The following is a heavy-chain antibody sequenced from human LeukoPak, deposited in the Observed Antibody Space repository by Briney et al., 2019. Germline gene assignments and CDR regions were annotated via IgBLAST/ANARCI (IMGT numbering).Heavy chain of an antibody. CDR1: GGSISSGSYY. CDR3: ASTLGSTSLSYYYGMDV. J-gene: IGHJ6*04. Sequence: SQTLSLTCTVSGGSISSGSYYWSWIRQPAGKGLEWIGRIYTSGSTNYNPSLKSRVTISVDTSKNQFSLKLSSVTAADTAVYYCASTLGSTSLSYYYGMDVWGKGTTVTVSS. V-gene: IGHV4-61*02. CDR2: IYTSGST. D-gene: IGHD2-2*01.